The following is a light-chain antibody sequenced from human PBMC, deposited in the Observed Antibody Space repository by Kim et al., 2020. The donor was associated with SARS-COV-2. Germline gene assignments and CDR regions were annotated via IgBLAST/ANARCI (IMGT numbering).Light chain of an antibody. J-gene: IGLJ2*01. Sequence: GQRVTISCSGGRPDIGDNTVNWYQQFPGTSPRLLIYSNFKRPSGVPGRFSGSRSGTSASLAISGLQADDEADYFCASWDDDLRGPVFGGGTQLTVL. V-gene: IGLV1-44*01. CDR2: SNF. CDR3: ASWDDDLRGPV. CDR1: RPDIGDNT.